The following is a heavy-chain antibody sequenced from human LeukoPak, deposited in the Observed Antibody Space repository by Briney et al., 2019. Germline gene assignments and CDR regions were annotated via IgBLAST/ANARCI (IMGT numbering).Heavy chain of an antibody. Sequence: GGSLRLSCAASGFTFSSSAMSWVRQAPGKGLEWVSAISNNGGYTYYADSVQGRFTISRDNSKSTLCLQMNSLRAEDTAVYYCAKDKVFGAFDIWGQGTMVTVSS. J-gene: IGHJ3*02. CDR2: ISNNGGYT. CDR3: AKDKVFGAFDI. D-gene: IGHD3-16*01. CDR1: GFTFSSSA. V-gene: IGHV3-23*01.